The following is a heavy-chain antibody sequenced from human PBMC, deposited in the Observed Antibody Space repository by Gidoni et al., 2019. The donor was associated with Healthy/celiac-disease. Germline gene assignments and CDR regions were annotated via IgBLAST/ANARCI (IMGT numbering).Heavy chain of an antibody. CDR1: AFHFGGYS. D-gene: IGHD4-17*01. Sequence: EVQLVESGGGLVQPGRSLSLSCTASAFHFGGYSMSWFRQAQGKGLEWVGFIRSKAYGGTTEYAASVKGRFTISRDDSKSIAYLQMNSLKTEDTAVYYCTRDGAGDYGDDTETFDYWGQGTLVTVSS. J-gene: IGHJ4*02. CDR3: TRDGAGDYGDDTETFDY. V-gene: IGHV3-49*03. CDR2: IRSKAYGGTT.